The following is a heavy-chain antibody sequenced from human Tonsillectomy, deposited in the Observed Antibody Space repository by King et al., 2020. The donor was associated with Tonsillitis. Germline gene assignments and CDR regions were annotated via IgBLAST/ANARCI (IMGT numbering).Heavy chain of an antibody. D-gene: IGHD5-18*01. CDR2: MYSGGNT. CDR1: GFTVSTNY. V-gene: IGHV3-66*01. J-gene: IGHJ3*02. Sequence: VQLVESGGGLVQPGGSLRLSCAASGFTVSTNYMSWVRQAPGKGLEWVSVMYSGGNTYYADSVKGRFTISRDISKNTLFLQMNSLRAEDTAVYYCATLISYGSFAFDIWGQGTMVTVSS. CDR3: ATLISYGSFAFDI.